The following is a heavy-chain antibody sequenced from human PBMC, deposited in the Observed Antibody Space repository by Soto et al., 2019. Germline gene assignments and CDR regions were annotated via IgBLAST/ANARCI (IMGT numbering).Heavy chain of an antibody. CDR3: TLGYCSGGRCHNLKQFYYYYAMDV. J-gene: IGHJ6*01. V-gene: IGHV3-15*07. Sequence: GGSLRLSCAASGFTFSNAWMNWVRQAPGKGLEWVGRIKSKTDGGTTDYAAPVKGRFTISRDDSKNTLYLQMNSLKTEDTAVYYCTLGYCSGGRCHNLKQFYYYYAMDVWRQGTTGIVSS. D-gene: IGHD2-15*01. CDR2: IKSKTDGGTT. CDR1: GFTFSNAW.